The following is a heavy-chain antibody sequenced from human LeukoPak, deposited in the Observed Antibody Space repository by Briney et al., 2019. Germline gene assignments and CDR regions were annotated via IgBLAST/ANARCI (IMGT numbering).Heavy chain of an antibody. D-gene: IGHD3-10*01. J-gene: IGHJ5*02. CDR1: GFTFSSYE. Sequence: GGSLRLSCAASGFTFSSYEMNWVRQAPGKGLEWVSSISRSATTIYYADSVKGRFTISRDNAKNSLYLQMNSLRAEDTAVYYCARGIHYGSGSYMSQGWFDPWGQGTLVTVSS. CDR2: ISRSATTI. CDR3: ARGIHYGSGSYMSQGWFDP. V-gene: IGHV3-48*03.